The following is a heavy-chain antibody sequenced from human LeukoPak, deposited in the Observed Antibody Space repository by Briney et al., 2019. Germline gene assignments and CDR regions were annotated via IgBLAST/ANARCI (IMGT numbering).Heavy chain of an antibody. J-gene: IGHJ6*02. CDR1: GFTVSSNY. CDR3: AREPINYDSSGYYYYYGMDV. D-gene: IGHD3-22*01. CDR2: IYSGGST. V-gene: IGHV3-66*01. Sequence: GGSLRLSCAASGFTVSSNYMSWVRQAPGKGLEWVSVIYSGGSTYYADSVKGRFTISRDNSKNTLYLQMNSLRAEDTAVYYCAREPINYDSSGYYYYYGMDVWGQGTTVTVSS.